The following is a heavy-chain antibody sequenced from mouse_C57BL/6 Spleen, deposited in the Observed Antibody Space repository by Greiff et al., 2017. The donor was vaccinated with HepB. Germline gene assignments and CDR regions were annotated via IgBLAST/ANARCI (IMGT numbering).Heavy chain of an antibody. CDR1: GYTFTDYY. V-gene: IGHV1-26*01. D-gene: IGHD1-1*01. J-gene: IGHJ1*03. CDR2: INPNNGGT. Sequence: EVQLQQSGPELVKPGASVKISCKASGYTFTDYYMNWVKQSHGKSLEWIGDINPNNGGTSYNQKFKGKATLTVDKSSSTAYMELRSLTSEDSAVYYCARPGSSPDVWGTGTTVTVSS. CDR3: ARPGSSPDV.